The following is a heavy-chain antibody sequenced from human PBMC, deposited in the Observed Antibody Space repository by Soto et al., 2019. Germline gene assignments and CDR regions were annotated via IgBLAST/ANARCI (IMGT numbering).Heavy chain of an antibody. Sequence: PSETLSLTCTVSGGSISSGDYYWSWIRQPPGKGLEWIGYIYYSGSTYYNPSLKSRVTISVDTSKNQFSLKLSSVTAADTAVYYCARVPYYDSSGYFGYFDYWGQGTLVTRLL. V-gene: IGHV4-30-4*01. J-gene: IGHJ4*02. CDR1: GGSISSGDYY. D-gene: IGHD3-22*01. CDR3: ARVPYYDSSGYFGYFDY. CDR2: IYYSGST.